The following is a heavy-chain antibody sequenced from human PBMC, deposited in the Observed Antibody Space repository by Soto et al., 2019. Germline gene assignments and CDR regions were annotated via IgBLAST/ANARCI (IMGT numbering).Heavy chain of an antibody. J-gene: IGHJ4*02. CDR1: GYTFTSYG. CDR3: ARGAYDILTGYYPVPYYFDY. Sequence: AAVKVSCKASGYTFTSYGISWVRQAPGQGLEWMGWISAYNGNTNYAQKLQGRVTMTTDTSTSTAYMELRSLRSDDTAVYYSARGAYDILTGYYPVPYYFDYWGQGTVVTVSS. V-gene: IGHV1-18*01. D-gene: IGHD3-9*01. CDR2: ISAYNGNT.